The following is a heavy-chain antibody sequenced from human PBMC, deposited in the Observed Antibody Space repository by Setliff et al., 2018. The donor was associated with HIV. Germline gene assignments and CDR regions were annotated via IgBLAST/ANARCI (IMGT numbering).Heavy chain of an antibody. Sequence: SETLSLTCAVYGGSFSGYYWSWIRQPPGKGLEWIGEINHSGSTNYNPSLKSRVTISVDTSKNQFSLKLSSATAADTAVYYCAKGAGFYGDYTFDYWGQGNLVTVSS. V-gene: IGHV4-34*01. CDR2: INHSGST. CDR3: AKGAGFYGDYTFDY. CDR1: GGSFSGYY. J-gene: IGHJ4*02. D-gene: IGHD4-17*01.